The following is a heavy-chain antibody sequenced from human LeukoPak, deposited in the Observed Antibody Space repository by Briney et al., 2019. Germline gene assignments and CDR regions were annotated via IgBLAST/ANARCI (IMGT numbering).Heavy chain of an antibody. CDR1: GYTFTSYY. CDR3: AREPRKDGHNGMDV. V-gene: IGHV1-46*01. D-gene: IGHD5-24*01. Sequence: ASVKVSCKASGYTFTSYYMHWVRQAPGQGLEWVGIINPGDGGTSYAQKFQGRATMSRDTSTSTLYMELSSLRSEDTALYYCAREPRKDGHNGMDVWGQGTTVTVPS. J-gene: IGHJ6*02. CDR2: INPGDGGT.